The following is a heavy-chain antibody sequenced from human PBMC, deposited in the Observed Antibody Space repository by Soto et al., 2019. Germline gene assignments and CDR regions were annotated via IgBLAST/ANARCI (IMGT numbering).Heavy chain of an antibody. V-gene: IGHV1-2*04. CDR1: RYTFTGYY. D-gene: IGHD6-13*01. CDR3: ARESRSWYPIYYYYGMYV. J-gene: IGHJ6*02. Sequence: ASVKVSCKASRYTFTGYYMHWVRQAPGQGLEWMGCINPNSGGTNYEQKFQGWGTMTRDTSISTAYMELSRLRSDDTAVYYCARESRSWYPIYYYYGMYVWGQGTRVTVSS. CDR2: INPNSGGT.